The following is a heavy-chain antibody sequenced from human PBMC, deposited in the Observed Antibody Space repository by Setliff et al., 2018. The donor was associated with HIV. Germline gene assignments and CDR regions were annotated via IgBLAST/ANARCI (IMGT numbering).Heavy chain of an antibody. J-gene: IGHJ3*02. Sequence: PSETLSLTCSVSGASISSYYWSWIRQPPGKGLEWIGYVDYNGRTDYNPSLKRRVTISLDTSKNQVSLKLSSLTAADTAVYYCARLDDSGSYYENAFDIWGQGAMVTVSS. CDR2: VDYNGRT. V-gene: IGHV4-59*08. CDR3: ARLDDSGSYYENAFDI. D-gene: IGHD1-26*01. CDR1: GASISSYY.